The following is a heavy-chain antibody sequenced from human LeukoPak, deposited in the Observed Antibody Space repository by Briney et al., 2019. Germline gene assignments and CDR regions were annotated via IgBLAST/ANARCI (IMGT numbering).Heavy chain of an antibody. CDR2: INPNSGGT. J-gene: IGHJ5*02. CDR1: GYTFTGYY. V-gene: IGHV1-2*02. D-gene: IGHD3-10*01. CDR3: ARSRGSGSSNWFDP. Sequence: ASVKVSCKASGYTFTGYYMHWVRQAPGQGLEWMRWINPNSGGTNYAQKFQGRVTMTRDTSISTAYLELSRQRSDDTAVYYCARSRGSGSSNWFDPWGQGTLVTVSS.